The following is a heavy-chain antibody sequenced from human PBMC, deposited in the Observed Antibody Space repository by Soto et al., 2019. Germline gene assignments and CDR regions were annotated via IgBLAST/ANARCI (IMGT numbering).Heavy chain of an antibody. CDR1: GFSFTTTW. Sequence: GGSLRLSCAASGFSFTTTWMNWVRQAPGKGLEWVGRIKRQADGGTTAYAASVQGRFTISRDDSKNTVYLQMNSLNTEDTALYFCTTDNCFRSTCYLNYWGQGTLVTVSS. CDR2: IKRQADGGTT. V-gene: IGHV3-15*07. J-gene: IGHJ4*02. CDR3: TTDNCFRSTCYLNY. D-gene: IGHD2-2*01.